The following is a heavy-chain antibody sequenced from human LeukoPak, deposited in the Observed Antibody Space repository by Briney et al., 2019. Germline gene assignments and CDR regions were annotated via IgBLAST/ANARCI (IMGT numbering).Heavy chain of an antibody. Sequence: ASVKVSCKASGYTFSSHGISWVRQAPGQGPEWMGWISGNNDNTKYAQKVQGRVTMTTDTSTSTAYMELRSLRSDDTAVYYCARGRPIGIGGTAIEYWGQGTLVTVSS. CDR2: ISGNNDNT. CDR1: GYTFSSHG. CDR3: ARGRPIGIGGTAIEY. V-gene: IGHV1-18*01. D-gene: IGHD1-26*01. J-gene: IGHJ4*02.